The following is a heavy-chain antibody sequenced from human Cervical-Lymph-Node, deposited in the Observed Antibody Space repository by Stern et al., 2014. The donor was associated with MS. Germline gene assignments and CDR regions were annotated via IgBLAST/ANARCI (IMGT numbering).Heavy chain of an antibody. Sequence: QVTLRESGPTLVKPTQTLTLTCTFSGFSLNTASRGVGWIRQPPGKALEWLALIYGDDDDRYNPSLHNRVTLTKDTSKNQVVLKMTSVDPVDTATYYCVHTGAAEAFDVWGQGTMVTVSS. J-gene: IGHJ3*01. CDR1: GFSLNTASRG. CDR3: VHTGAAEAFDV. D-gene: IGHD1-14*01. V-gene: IGHV2-5*02. CDR2: IYGDDDD.